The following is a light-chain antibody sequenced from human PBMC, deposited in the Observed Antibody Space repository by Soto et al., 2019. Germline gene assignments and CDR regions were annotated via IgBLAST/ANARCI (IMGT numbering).Light chain of an antibody. Sequence: QSVLTQPASVSGSPGQSITISCTGTSSDVGSYNLVSWYQQHPGKAPKLMIYEVSKRPSGVSNRFSGSKSGNTASLTISGLQAEDEADYYCCSYAGSSTTWVFGGRTKLTVL. CDR1: SSDVGSYNL. J-gene: IGLJ3*02. CDR2: EVS. CDR3: CSYAGSSTTWV. V-gene: IGLV2-23*02.